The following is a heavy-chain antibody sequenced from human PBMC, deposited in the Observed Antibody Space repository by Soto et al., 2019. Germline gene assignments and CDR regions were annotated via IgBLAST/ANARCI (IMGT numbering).Heavy chain of an antibody. CDR2: IIPNFGTT. J-gene: IGHJ4*02. V-gene: IGHV1-69*01. CDR3: ARNLRGGGKIRY. D-gene: IGHD3-10*01. CDR1: GGTFSNFV. Sequence: QVQLVQSGAEVKKPGSSVKVSCKASGGTFSNFVISWVRQAPGQGLEWMGGIIPNFGTTNYAQKFQGKVTTTAVGSTDASYLDLSCPAPGDKVLYFWARNLRGGGKIRYWGQGTLVTVSS.